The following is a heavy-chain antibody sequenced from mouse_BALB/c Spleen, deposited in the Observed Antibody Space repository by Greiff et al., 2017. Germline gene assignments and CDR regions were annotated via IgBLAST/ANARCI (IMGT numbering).Heavy chain of an antibody. D-gene: IGHD2-3*01. CDR3: TRQDGYWYFDV. J-gene: IGHJ1*01. CDR1: GFTFSNYW. Sequence: EVKLEESGGGLVQPGGSMKLSCVASGFTFSNYWMNWVRQSPEKGLEWVAEIRLKSNNYATHYAESVKGRFTISRDDSKSSVYLQMNNLRAEDTGIYYCTRQDGYWYFDVWGAGTTVTVSS. CDR2: IRLKSNNYAT. V-gene: IGHV6-6*02.